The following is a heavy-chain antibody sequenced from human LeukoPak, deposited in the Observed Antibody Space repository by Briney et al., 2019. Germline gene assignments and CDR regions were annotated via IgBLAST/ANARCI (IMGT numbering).Heavy chain of an antibody. CDR2: INEDGSTT. J-gene: IGHJ4*02. D-gene: IGHD1-26*01. CDR1: GLTFSSNW. V-gene: IGHV3-74*01. Sequence: HPGGSLRLSCAASGLTFSSNWMHWVRQAPGKGLVWVSRINEDGSTTNYADSVKGRSTIFRDNAKNTLYLQMNSLRAEDTAVYYCVRDLGGRSGHWGQGTLVTVSS. CDR3: VRDLGGRSGH.